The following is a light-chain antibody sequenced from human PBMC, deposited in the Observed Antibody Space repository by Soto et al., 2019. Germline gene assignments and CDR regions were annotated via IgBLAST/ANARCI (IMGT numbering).Light chain of an antibody. CDR2: GAS. Sequence: ELVMRQSPATLSVSPGEGVTLSCSASQSVSSDLAWYQQIPGQAPRLLIYGASTRATGIPARFSGSGSGTEFTLTISSLQSEDFAVYDCQQYNNWPPITRGQGTRLEIK. V-gene: IGKV3-15*01. J-gene: IGKJ5*01. CDR1: QSVSSD. CDR3: QQYNNWPPIT.